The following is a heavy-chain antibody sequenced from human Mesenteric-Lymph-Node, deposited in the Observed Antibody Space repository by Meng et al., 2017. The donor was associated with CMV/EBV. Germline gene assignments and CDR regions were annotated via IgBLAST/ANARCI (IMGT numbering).Heavy chain of an antibody. J-gene: IGHJ4*02. D-gene: IGHD6-19*01. CDR1: GDSISRTVYY. CDR2: MDYSGRT. Sequence: SETLSLTCTVSGDSISRTVYYWGWIRQPPGKGLEWIGGMDYSGRTYFNPSLKSRGTISGDTSKNQVSLKLGSVTAADTAVYYCARTGWAGTQRGVFDYWGQGTLVTVSS. V-gene: IGHV4-39*07. CDR3: ARTGWAGTQRGVFDY.